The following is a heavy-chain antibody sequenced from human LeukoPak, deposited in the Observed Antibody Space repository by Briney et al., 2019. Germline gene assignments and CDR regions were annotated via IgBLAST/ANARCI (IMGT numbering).Heavy chain of an antibody. D-gene: IGHD6-13*01. V-gene: IGHV4-61*02. CDR3: ARIDTAAAD. CDR1: GGSISSGSYY. Sequence: PSETLSLTCTVSGGSISSGSYYWSWIRQPAGKGLEWIGRIYTSGSTNYNPSLKSRVTISVDTSKNQFSLKLSSVTAADTAVYYCARIDTAAADWGRGTLVTVSS. J-gene: IGHJ2*01. CDR2: IYTSGST.